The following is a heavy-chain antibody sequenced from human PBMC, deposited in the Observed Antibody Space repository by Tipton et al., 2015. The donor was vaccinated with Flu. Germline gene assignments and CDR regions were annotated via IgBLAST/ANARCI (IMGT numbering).Heavy chain of an antibody. CDR2: IYSSGST. V-gene: IGHV4-4*07. Sequence: TLSLTCTVSGGSINSYYWSWIRQPAGKGVEWIGRIYSSGSTNYNPSLKSRVTMLVDTSKNQFSLKMSSVTAADTAVYYCARFSVRGESDYWGQGTLVTVSS. CDR3: ARFSVRGESDY. J-gene: IGHJ4*02. CDR1: GGSINSYY. D-gene: IGHD3-10*01.